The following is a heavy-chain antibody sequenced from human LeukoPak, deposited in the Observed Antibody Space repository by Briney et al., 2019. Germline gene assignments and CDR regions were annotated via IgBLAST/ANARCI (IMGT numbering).Heavy chain of an antibody. CDR3: AREWEV. V-gene: IGHV1-69*06. D-gene: IGHD1-26*01. CDR1: GGTVSSSYA. J-gene: IGHJ4*02. Sequence: SVKVSCKASGGTVSSSYAISWVRQAPGQGLEWMGRIVPMFGTVNYAQKFQGRLTITADTSTSIAYMELSSLRSEDSAVFYCAREWEVWGQGTLVTVSS. CDR2: IVPMFGTV.